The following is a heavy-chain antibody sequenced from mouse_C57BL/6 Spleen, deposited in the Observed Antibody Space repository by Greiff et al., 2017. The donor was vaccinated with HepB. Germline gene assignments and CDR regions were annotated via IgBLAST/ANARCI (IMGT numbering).Heavy chain of an antibody. Sequence: EVQRVESGGGLVKPGGSLKLSCAASGFTFSSYTMSWVRQTPEKRLEWVATISGGGGNTYYPDSVKGRFTISRDNAKNTLYLQMSSLRSEDTALYYCARHSTVVADYWGQGTTLTVSS. D-gene: IGHD1-1*01. CDR2: ISGGGGNT. J-gene: IGHJ2*01. CDR1: GFTFSSYT. V-gene: IGHV5-9*01. CDR3: ARHSTVVADY.